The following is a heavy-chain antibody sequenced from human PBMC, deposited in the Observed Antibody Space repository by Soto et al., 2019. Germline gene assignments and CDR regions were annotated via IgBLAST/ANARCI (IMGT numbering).Heavy chain of an antibody. CDR3: TTDSRTTLPEIRFDY. Sequence: GGSLRLSCAASGFPFNNAWINWVRQVPGKGLEWVGRVKSKADGGSGDYAAPVKGRFVVSRDDSKDIVYLQMNSLKIEDTGVYYCTTDSRTTLPEIRFDYWVHVIQVTVSS. CDR2: VKSKADGGSG. V-gene: IGHV3-15*07. J-gene: IGHJ4*01. D-gene: IGHD1-26*01. CDR1: GFPFNNAW.